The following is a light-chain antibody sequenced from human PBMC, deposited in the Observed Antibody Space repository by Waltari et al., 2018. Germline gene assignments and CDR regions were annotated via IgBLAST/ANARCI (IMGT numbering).Light chain of an antibody. CDR3: HQYGSSLPYT. CDR2: GAS. J-gene: IGKJ2*01. V-gene: IGKV3-20*01. Sequence: EIVLTQSPGTLSLSPGARATLSCRASQSVSSSYLAWNPQKPGQAPSLLIYGASSRATGIPDRFSGSGSGTDFTLTISRLEPEDFAVYYCHQYGSSLPYTFGQGTKLEIK. CDR1: QSVSSSY.